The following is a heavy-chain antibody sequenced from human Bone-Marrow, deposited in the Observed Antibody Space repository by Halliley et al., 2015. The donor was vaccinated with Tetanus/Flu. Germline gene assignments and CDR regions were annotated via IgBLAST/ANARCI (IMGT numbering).Heavy chain of an antibody. CDR3: ARGGARRHYARSATGVFDY. Sequence: TLSLTCAVSGGSISGFEWWSWVRQSPGKGLEWIAEIYHSGSTNKNPSLKGRVTISVDKSKNQFSLNLTSVTAADTAVYYCARGGARRHYARSATGVFDYWGQGTLVTVSS. V-gene: IGHV4-4*02. D-gene: IGHD3-22*01. J-gene: IGHJ4*02. CDR1: GGSISGFEW. CDR2: IYHSGST.